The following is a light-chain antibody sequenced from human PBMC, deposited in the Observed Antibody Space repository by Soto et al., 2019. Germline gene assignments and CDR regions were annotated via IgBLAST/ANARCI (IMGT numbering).Light chain of an antibody. CDR3: QQYNNWPLT. Sequence: ETVMTQSPATLSVSPGERATRACRASQSVTTNLAWYQQKPGQAPRLLIYGTSTRATGIPARFSGSGSGTEFTLTISSLQSEDFSVYYRQQYNNWPLTFGGGTRVEIK. CDR1: QSVTTN. J-gene: IGKJ4*01. V-gene: IGKV3-15*01. CDR2: GTS.